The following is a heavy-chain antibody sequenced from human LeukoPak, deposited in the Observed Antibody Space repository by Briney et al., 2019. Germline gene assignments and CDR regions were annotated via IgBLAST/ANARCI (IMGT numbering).Heavy chain of an antibody. CDR1: GFTVSSNY. V-gene: IGHV3-66*01. D-gene: IGHD3-22*01. Sequence: GGSLRLSCAASGFTVSSNYRSWVRQAPGKGLEWVSVIYSGGSTYYADSVKGRFTISRDNSKNTLYLQMNSLRAEDTAVYYCANVRIYPRGSGFDYWGQGTLVTVSS. CDR2: IYSGGST. CDR3: ANVRIYPRGSGFDY. J-gene: IGHJ4*02.